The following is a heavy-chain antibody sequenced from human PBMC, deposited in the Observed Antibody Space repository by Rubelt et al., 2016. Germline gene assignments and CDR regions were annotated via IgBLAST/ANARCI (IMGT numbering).Heavy chain of an antibody. CDR3: ARGNSGYDYGLDY. J-gene: IGHJ4*02. CDR1: GYTFTSYG. Sequence: QVQLVQSGAEVKKPGASVKVSCKASGYTFTSYGISWVRQAPGQGLEWMGWISAYNGNTNYAQKITGMVTMTTSTSTSTAYMELRSLGSDATAVYYCARGNSGYDYGLDYWGQGTLVTVSS. CDR2: ISAYNGNT. V-gene: IGHV1-18*01. D-gene: IGHD5-12*01.